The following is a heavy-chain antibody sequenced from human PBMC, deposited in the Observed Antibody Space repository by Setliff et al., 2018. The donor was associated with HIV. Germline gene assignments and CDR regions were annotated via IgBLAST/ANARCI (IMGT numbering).Heavy chain of an antibody. CDR3: ARKMGSYYDSSGAYHFDY. V-gene: IGHV3-30*01. CDR1: GFAFRNYI. CDR2: ISSDGSDK. D-gene: IGHD3-22*01. J-gene: IGHJ4*02. Sequence: LRLSCAASGFAFRNYIFHWVRQAPGKGLEWVAIISSDGSDKNYADSVKGRFTVSRDNSKNTLYLQMNSLRGEDTAFYYCARKMGSYYDSSGAYHFDYWGQGTLVTVSS.